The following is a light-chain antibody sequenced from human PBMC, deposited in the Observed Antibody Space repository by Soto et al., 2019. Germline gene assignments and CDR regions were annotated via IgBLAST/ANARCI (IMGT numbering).Light chain of an antibody. V-gene: IGLV1-40*01. CDR1: SSNTGAGYD. J-gene: IGLJ1*01. Sequence: QSVLTQPPSVSGAPGQRVTISCTGSSSNTGAGYDVHWYQQLPGTAPKLLIYGNSNRPSGVPDRFSGSKSGTSASLAITGLQAEDEADYYCQSYDSSLRGVFGTGTKLTVL. CDR2: GNS. CDR3: QSYDSSLRGV.